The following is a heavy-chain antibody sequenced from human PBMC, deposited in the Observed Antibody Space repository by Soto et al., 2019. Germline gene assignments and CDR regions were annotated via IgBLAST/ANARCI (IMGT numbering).Heavy chain of an antibody. Sequence: ALVKVSCKASGYTFTGYYMHWVRQAPGQGLEWMGWINPNSGGTNYAQKFQGWVTMTRDTSKSTAYMEMGSLSSEDTAVYYCARGKLATLTDFWGQGTLVTVSS. V-gene: IGHV1-2*04. CDR3: ARGKLATLTDF. CDR1: GYTFTGYY. CDR2: INPNSGGT. J-gene: IGHJ4*02. D-gene: IGHD3-9*01.